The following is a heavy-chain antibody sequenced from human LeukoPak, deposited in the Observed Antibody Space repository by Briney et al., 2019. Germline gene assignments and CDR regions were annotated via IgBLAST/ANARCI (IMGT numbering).Heavy chain of an antibody. Sequence: TSETLSLTCTVSGGSISSSSYYWGWIRQPPGKGLEWIGYIYYSGSTNYNPSLKSRVTISVDASKNQFSLKLSSVTAADTAVYYCARGGDFWSGYCFDYWGQGTLVTVSS. CDR3: ARGGDFWSGYCFDY. CDR1: GGSISSSSYY. CDR2: IYYSGST. J-gene: IGHJ4*02. V-gene: IGHV4-61*05. D-gene: IGHD3-3*01.